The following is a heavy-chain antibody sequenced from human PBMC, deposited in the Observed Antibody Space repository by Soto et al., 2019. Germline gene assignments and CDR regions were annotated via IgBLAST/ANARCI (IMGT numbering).Heavy chain of an antibody. J-gene: IGHJ4*02. CDR3: ARDSGDCSGGSCKFDY. CDR2: ISAYNGNT. Sequence: AAVKVSGKSSVYTVTSYGISGLRQAPGQGLEGMGWISAYNGNTNYAQKLQGRVTMTTDTYTSTAYMELRSLRSDATAVYYCARDSGDCSGGSCKFDYWGQGTLVTVSS. V-gene: IGHV1-18*01. D-gene: IGHD2-15*01. CDR1: VYTVTSYG.